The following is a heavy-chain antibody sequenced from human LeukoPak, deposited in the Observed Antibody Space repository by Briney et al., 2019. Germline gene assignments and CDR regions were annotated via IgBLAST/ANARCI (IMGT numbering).Heavy chain of an antibody. V-gene: IGHV3-48*02. D-gene: IGHD6-6*01. CDR1: GFTFSNSN. J-gene: IGHJ4*02. CDR3: ARPLVF. CDR2: ISTSSSTI. Sequence: PGGSLRLSCAASGFTFSNSNMNWVRQAPGKGLEWVSFISTSSSTIYYADSVKGRFTISRDNAKNSLFLQMNNLRDEETAVYYCARPLVFWGQGTLVTVSS.